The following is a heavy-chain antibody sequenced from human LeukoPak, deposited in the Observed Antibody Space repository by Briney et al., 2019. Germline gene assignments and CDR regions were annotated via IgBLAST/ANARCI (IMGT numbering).Heavy chain of an antibody. CDR3: ARDLGFGELSPDSNYSGMDV. D-gene: IGHD3-10*01. V-gene: IGHV4-30-4*01. J-gene: IGHJ6*02. CDR2: IYYSGST. Sequence: PSQTLSLTCTVSGGSISSGDYYWSWIRQPPGKGLEWIGFIYYSGSTDYNPSLKSRLTTSVDTSKNQFSLKLSSVTAADTAVYYCARDLGFGELSPDSNYSGMDVWGQGITVTDSS. CDR1: GGSISSGDYY.